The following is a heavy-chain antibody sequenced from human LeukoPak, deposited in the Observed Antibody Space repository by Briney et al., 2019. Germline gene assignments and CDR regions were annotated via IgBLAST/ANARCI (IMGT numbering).Heavy chain of an antibody. CDR2: IYYSGST. V-gene: IGHV4-39*07. J-gene: IGHJ4*02. Sequence: SQTLSRTCTVSGGSISSSSYYWGWIRQPPGKGLEWIGSIYYSGSTYYNPSLKSRVTISVDTSKNQFSLKLSSVTAADTAVYYCARVDYVWGSYRPDYYFDYWGQGTLVTVSS. CDR3: ARVDYVWGSYRPDYYFDY. CDR1: GGSISSSSYY. D-gene: IGHD3-16*02.